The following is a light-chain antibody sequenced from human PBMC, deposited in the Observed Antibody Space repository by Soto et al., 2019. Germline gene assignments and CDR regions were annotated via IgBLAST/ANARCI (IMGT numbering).Light chain of an antibody. CDR1: QSVSNNY. Sequence: ETVLTQSPGTLSLSPGERATLSCRASQSVSNNYLAWYQQKPGQAPRLLIYGASSRATGIPDRFSGSGSGTDFTLTISRLEPEDFAVYYCQLSGSSLFTFGPGTKVDI. CDR2: GAS. J-gene: IGKJ3*01. V-gene: IGKV3-20*01. CDR3: QLSGSSLFT.